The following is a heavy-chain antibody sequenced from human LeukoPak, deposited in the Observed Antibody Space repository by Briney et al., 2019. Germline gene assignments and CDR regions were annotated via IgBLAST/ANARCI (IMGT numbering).Heavy chain of an antibody. CDR2: ISYDGSNK. V-gene: IGHV3-30*18. J-gene: IGHJ1*01. Sequence: GGSLRLSCAASGFTFSSYGMHWVRQAPGKGLEWVAVISYDGSNKYYADSVKGRLTISRDNSKNTLYLQMNSLRAEDTAVYYCAKDTDHIAAAGTGYFQHWGQGTLVTVSS. D-gene: IGHD6-13*01. CDR3: AKDTDHIAAAGTGYFQH. CDR1: GFTFSSYG.